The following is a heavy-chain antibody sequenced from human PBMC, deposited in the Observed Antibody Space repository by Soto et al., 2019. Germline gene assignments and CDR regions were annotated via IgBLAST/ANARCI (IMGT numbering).Heavy chain of an antibody. Sequence: SETLSLTCTVSDGSISSGDYYWSWIRQPPGKGLEWIGYIYYSGSTNYNPSLKSRVTISVDTSKNQFSLKLSSVTAADTAVYYCARTKNILTGFYCYYYYGMDVWGQGTTVTVSS. D-gene: IGHD3-9*01. CDR1: DGSISSGDYY. CDR2: IYYSGST. CDR3: ARTKNILTGFYCYYYYGMDV. V-gene: IGHV4-61*08. J-gene: IGHJ6*02.